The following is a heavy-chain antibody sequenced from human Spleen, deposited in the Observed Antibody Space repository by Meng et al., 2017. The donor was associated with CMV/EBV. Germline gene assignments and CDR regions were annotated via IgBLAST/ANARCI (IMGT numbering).Heavy chain of an antibody. CDR3: ARAYYYDSRGYSHYFDF. Sequence: SNNRAAWTWIRQSPSRDLEWLGRTYYRSKWNDDYAASVKGRITISPDTSRNRFSLELNSVTPEDTAVYFCARAYYYDSRGYSHYFDFWGRGTLVTVSS. D-gene: IGHD3-22*01. CDR2: TYYRSKWND. J-gene: IGHJ4*02. CDR1: SNNRAA. V-gene: IGHV6-1*01.